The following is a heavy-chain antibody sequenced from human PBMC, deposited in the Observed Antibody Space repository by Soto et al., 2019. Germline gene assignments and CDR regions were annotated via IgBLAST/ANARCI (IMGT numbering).Heavy chain of an antibody. J-gene: IGHJ4*02. Sequence: PPYTLSLTCAVSGGSSISSNGWSSFRQPPGKGLEWIGEIYHSGSTNYNPSLKSRVTISVDNSKNQFSLKLSSVTAADTALYYCAGLPEEMATIAGWGQGTLVTVS. V-gene: IGHV4-4*03. CDR1: GGSSISSNG. CDR2: IYHSGST. CDR3: AGLPEEMATIAG. D-gene: IGHD5-12*01.